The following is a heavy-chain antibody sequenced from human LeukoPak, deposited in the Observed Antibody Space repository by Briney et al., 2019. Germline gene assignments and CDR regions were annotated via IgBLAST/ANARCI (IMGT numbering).Heavy chain of an antibody. D-gene: IGHD2-2*01. CDR1: GYSFTNYD. CDR2: INPNSGGT. V-gene: IGHV1-2*02. Sequence: ASVKVSCKASGYSFTNYDVNWVRQATGQGLEWMGWINPNSGGTNYAQKFQGRVTMTRDTSISTAYMELSRLRSDDTAVYYCARDTSWFDPWGQGTLVTVSS. CDR3: ARDTSWFDP. J-gene: IGHJ5*02.